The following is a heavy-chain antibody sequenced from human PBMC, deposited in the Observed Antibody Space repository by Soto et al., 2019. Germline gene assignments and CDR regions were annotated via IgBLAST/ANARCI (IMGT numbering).Heavy chain of an antibody. Sequence: GGSLRLSCAASGFTFSSYSMNWVRQAPGKGLEWVSYISSSSSTIYYADSVKGRFTISRDNAKNSLYLQMNSLRAEDTAVYYCARVANLGAFDIWGQGTMVTVSS. CDR2: ISSSSSTI. D-gene: IGHD7-27*01. CDR1: GFTFSSYS. J-gene: IGHJ3*02. CDR3: ARVANLGAFDI. V-gene: IGHV3-48*01.